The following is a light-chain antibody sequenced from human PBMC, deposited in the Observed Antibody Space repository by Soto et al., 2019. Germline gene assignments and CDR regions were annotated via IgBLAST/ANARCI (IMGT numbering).Light chain of an antibody. V-gene: IGKV3-20*01. J-gene: IGKJ2*01. Sequence: EIVLTQSPGTLSLSPGERATLSCRASQSISSSYLAWYQQRPGQAPRLLIYGASSRATGIPDRFSGSGSGTDFTLTISRLEPEEIAIYYCQQYAYSPETFGQGTKLEIK. CDR1: QSISSSY. CDR2: GAS. CDR3: QQYAYSPET.